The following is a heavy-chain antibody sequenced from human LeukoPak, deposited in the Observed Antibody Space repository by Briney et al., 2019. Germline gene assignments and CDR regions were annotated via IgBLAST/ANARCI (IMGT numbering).Heavy chain of an antibody. D-gene: IGHD3-3*01. CDR3: ARDQGDISIFGVITAPDY. CDR1: GFTVSSNH. CDR2: IYSGGST. V-gene: IGHV3-53*01. J-gene: IGHJ4*02. Sequence: PGGSLRLSCAASGFTVSSNHMSWVRQTPGKGLEWVSVIYSGGSTYYADSVKGRFTISRDNAKNSLYLQMNSLRAEDTAVYYCARDQGDISIFGVITAPDYWGQGTLVTVSS.